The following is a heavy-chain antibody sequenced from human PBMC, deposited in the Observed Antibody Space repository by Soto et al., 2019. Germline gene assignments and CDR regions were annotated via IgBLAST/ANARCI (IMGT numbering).Heavy chain of an antibody. V-gene: IGHV3-48*02. CDR2: ISSSSTI. Sequence: PGGSLRLSCAASGFTFSSYSMNWVRQAPGKGLEWVSYISSSSTIYYADSVKGRFTISRDDAKNSLYLQMNSLRDEDTAVYYCAREFVTGSYYYYYGMDVWGQGTTVTVSS. J-gene: IGHJ6*02. D-gene: IGHD1-20*01. CDR3: AREFVTGSYYYYYGMDV. CDR1: GFTFSSYS.